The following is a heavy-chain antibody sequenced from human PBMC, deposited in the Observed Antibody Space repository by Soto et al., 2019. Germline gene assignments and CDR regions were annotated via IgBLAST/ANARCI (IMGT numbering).Heavy chain of an antibody. CDR3: VRRHVSATGIDWFDP. CDR1: GYAFTSYG. D-gene: IGHD6-13*01. CDR2: INAANGDT. Sequence: SVKVSCKASGYAFTSYGIHWVRQAPGQRLEWMGWINAANGDTKYSPKFQGRVTITRDTSASTAYMELSSLRSEDTAVYYCVRRHVSATGIDWFDPWGQGTLVTV. J-gene: IGHJ5*02. V-gene: IGHV1-3*01.